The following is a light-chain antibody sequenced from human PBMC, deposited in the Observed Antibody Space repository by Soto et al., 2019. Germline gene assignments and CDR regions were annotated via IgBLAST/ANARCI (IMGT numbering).Light chain of an antibody. J-gene: IGKJ4*01. CDR3: QQRTNWPPT. V-gene: IGKV3-11*01. Sequence: EIVLTQSPATLSLSPGERATLSCRASQSVSNDLVWYHQKPGQAPRVLIYSASNMATGIPARFSGSGSGTDFTLTISSLEPEDFAVYYCQQRTNWPPTFGGGTKVEMK. CDR2: SAS. CDR1: QSVSND.